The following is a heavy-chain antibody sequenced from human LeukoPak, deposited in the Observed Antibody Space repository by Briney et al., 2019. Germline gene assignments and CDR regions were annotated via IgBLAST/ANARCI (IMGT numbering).Heavy chain of an antibody. Sequence: GGSLRLSCAASGFTFSSYAMTWVRQAPGKGLEWVSAILASGGGTNYADSAKGRFTISRDKSKKTLYLQMNSLRAEDTAVYYCAKNYYDSSGYYSWYFDYWGQGTQVTVSS. CDR1: GFTFSSYA. J-gene: IGHJ4*02. D-gene: IGHD3-22*01. CDR3: AKNYYDSSGYYSWYFDY. CDR2: ILASGGGT. V-gene: IGHV3-23*01.